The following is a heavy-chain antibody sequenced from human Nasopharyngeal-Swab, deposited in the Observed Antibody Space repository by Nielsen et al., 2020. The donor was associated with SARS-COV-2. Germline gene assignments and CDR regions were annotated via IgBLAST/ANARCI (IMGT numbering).Heavy chain of an antibody. CDR1: GGSISSYY. Sequence: SETLSLTCTVSGGSISSYYWSWIRQPPGKGLEWIGYIYYSGSTNYNPSLKSRVTISVDTSKNQFSLKLSSVTAADTAVYCCASETDGFDYWGQGTLVTVSS. V-gene: IGHV4-59*01. CDR3: ASETDGFDY. J-gene: IGHJ4*02. CDR2: IYYSGST.